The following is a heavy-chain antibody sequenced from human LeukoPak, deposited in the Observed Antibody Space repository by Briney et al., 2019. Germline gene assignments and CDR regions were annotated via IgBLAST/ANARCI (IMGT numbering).Heavy chain of an antibody. J-gene: IGHJ4*02. CDR2: MSGGGGST. Sequence: GGSLRLSCAASGFTFSSYAMTWVRQAPGKGLEWVSTMSGGGGSTYYADSVKGRFTISRDNSKNTLYLQMNSLRAEDTAIYYCARDGRLLMVFGHDYWGQGTRVTLSS. CDR3: ARDGRLLMVFGHDY. V-gene: IGHV3-23*01. D-gene: IGHD2-8*01. CDR1: GFTFSSYA.